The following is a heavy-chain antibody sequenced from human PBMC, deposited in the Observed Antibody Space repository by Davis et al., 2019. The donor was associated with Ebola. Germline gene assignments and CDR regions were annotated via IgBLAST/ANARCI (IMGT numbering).Heavy chain of an antibody. CDR3: ARGRYSSSSVYFDY. CDR2: ISGSGYT. CDR1: GFPFSGYA. J-gene: IGHJ4*02. Sequence: GGSLRLSCAASGFPFSGYAISWVRQAPGKGLQWVSGISGSGYTYYADSVKGRFTISRDNAKNSLYLQMNSLRDEDTAVYYCARGRYSSSSVYFDYWGQGTLVTVSS. V-gene: IGHV3-69-1*01. D-gene: IGHD6-6*01.